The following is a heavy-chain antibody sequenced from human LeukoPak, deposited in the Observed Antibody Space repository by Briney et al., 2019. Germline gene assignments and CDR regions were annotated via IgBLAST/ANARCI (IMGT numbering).Heavy chain of an antibody. CDR2: IKSKADGGTT. Sequence: GGSLRLSCAASGFTFSNAWMSWVRQAPGKGLEWVGRIKSKADGGTTDSAAPVRGRFTISRDDSKNTLFLQMNSLKTEDTAVYFCTTGTDGHNIFFDYWGQGTLVTVSS. V-gene: IGHV3-15*01. CDR3: TTGTDGHNIFFDY. D-gene: IGHD5-24*01. CDR1: GFTFSNAW. J-gene: IGHJ4*02.